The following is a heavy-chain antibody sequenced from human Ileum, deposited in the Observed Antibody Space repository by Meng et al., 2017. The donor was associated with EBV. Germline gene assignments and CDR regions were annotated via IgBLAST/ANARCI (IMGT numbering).Heavy chain of an antibody. CDR2: IYWDYDK. CDR3: AHRIPGSLDY. CDR1: GFCLNTYRCG. V-gene: IGHV2-5*02. Sequence: QSTSRPVRRTLVNPPPTLCQICTVSGFCLNTYRCGVGWSRQPPGEALEWLANIYWDYDKRYTHSLNSMLTITKNTSYNLVVITMTTMDPGDTATYYCAHRIPGSLDYWGQGILVTVSS. J-gene: IGHJ4*02. D-gene: IGHD3-10*01.